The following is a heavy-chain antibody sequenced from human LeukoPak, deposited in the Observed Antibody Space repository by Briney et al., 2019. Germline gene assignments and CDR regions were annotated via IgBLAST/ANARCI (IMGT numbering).Heavy chain of an antibody. Sequence: GRSLRLSCAASGFTFSSYAMHWVRQAPGKVLERVAVISYDGSNKYYADSVKCRFTISRDNSKNTLYLQMKSLRAEDTAVYYCASYYDSSGWAFDIWGQGTMVTVSS. CDR2: ISYDGSNK. J-gene: IGHJ3*02. D-gene: IGHD3-22*01. V-gene: IGHV3-30*04. CDR1: GFTFSSYA. CDR3: ASYYDSSGWAFDI.